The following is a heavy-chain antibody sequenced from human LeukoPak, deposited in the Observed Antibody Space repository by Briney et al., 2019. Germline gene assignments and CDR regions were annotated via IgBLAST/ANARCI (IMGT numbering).Heavy chain of an antibody. Sequence: GASVKVSCKASGGTFSSYAISWVRQAPGQGLEWMGRIIPILGIANYAQKFRGRVTITADKSTSTAYMELSSLRSEDTAVYYCARDRLDYYDILTGPPYDYYGMDVWGQGTTVTVSS. CDR1: GGTFSSYA. CDR3: ARDRLDYYDILTGPPYDYYGMDV. D-gene: IGHD3-9*01. CDR2: IIPILGIA. V-gene: IGHV1-69*04. J-gene: IGHJ6*02.